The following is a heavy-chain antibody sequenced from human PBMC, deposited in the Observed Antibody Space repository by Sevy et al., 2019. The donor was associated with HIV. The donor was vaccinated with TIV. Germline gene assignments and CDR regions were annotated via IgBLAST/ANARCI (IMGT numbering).Heavy chain of an antibody. CDR1: GYIFTGYY. Sequence: ASVKVSCKASGYIFTGYYIHWVRQAPGQGLEWMGYIKPDSGDTNYAQRFQGRVTMTRDTSIKTAYMEVSRLTFDDTAVYYWARAGARGVFGVFIDKSYYYMDVWGEGTTVTISS. CDR2: IKPDSGDT. D-gene: IGHD3-3*01. CDR3: ARAGARGVFGVFIDKSYYYMDV. J-gene: IGHJ6*03. V-gene: IGHV1-2*02.